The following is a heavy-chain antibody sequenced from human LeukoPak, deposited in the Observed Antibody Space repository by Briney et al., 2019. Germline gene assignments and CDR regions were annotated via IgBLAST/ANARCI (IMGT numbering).Heavy chain of an antibody. J-gene: IGHJ6*02. V-gene: IGHV1-18*01. CDR3: ARDESTLWFGEFTRGHCYYYGMDV. Sequence: ASVKVSCKASGYTFTSYGISWVRQAPGQGLEWMGWISAYNGNTNYAQKLQGRVTMTTDTSTSTAYMELRSLRSDDTAVYYCARDESTLWFGEFTRGHCYYYGMDVWGQGTTVTVSS. CDR1: GYTFTSYG. CDR2: ISAYNGNT. D-gene: IGHD3-10*01.